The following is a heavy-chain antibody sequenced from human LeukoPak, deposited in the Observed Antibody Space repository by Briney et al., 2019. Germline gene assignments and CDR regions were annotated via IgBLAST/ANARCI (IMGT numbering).Heavy chain of an antibody. D-gene: IGHD6-25*01. CDR1: GFTFSSYA. CDR3: AKVVGSFDY. J-gene: IGHJ4*02. CDR2: ISGPGDTT. V-gene: IGHV3-23*01. Sequence: GGTLRLSCAASGFTFSSYAMSWVRQAPGKGLEWISAISGPGDTTYYADSVRGRFTISRDNSKNTLYLQMSSLLAEDTALYYCAKVVGSFDYWGQGTLVTVSS.